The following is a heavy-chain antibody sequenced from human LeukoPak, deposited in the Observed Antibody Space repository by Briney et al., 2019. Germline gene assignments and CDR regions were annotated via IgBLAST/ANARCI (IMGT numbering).Heavy chain of an antibody. CDR1: GYTFTSYD. J-gene: IGHJ6*03. CDR2: MNPNSGNT. CDR3: ARAVGGTMIVVVTPRLDYYYMDV. D-gene: IGHD3-22*01. V-gene: IGHV1-8*03. Sequence: ASVKVSCQASGYTFTSYDINWVRQATGQGLEWMGWMNPNSGNTGYAQKFQGRVTITRNTSISTAYMELSSLRSEDTAVYYCARAVGGTMIVVVTPRLDYYYMDVWGKGTTVTVSS.